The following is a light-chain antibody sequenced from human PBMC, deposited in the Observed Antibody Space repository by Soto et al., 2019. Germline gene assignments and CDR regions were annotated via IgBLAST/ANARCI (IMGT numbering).Light chain of an antibody. CDR2: EVS. CDR3: SSYGSTSTRYV. J-gene: IGLJ1*01. Sequence: QSALTQPASVSGSPGQSITISCTETSSDVGGYNYVSWYQQHPGKAPKLMIYEVSNRPSGVSNRFSGSKSGNTASLTISGLQAQDEGDYFCSSYGSTSTRYVFGTGTKVTVL. CDR1: SSDVGGYNY. V-gene: IGLV2-14*01.